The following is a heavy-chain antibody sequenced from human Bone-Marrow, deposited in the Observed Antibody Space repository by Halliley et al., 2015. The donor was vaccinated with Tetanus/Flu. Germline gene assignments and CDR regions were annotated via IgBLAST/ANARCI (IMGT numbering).Heavy chain of an antibody. CDR2: IRNDGSNV. CDR1: GFTFSDYG. J-gene: IGHJ5*02. CDR3: VRGSWIPPTSSSDA. V-gene: IGHV3-33*01. D-gene: IGHD3-10*01. Sequence: SLRLSCAASGFTFSDYGMHWVRQAPDKGLEWVAGIRNDGSNVDYVDSVRGRFTISRDNSKHTLYLEINSLRAEDTAVYYCVRGSWIPPTSSSDAWGPGTVV.